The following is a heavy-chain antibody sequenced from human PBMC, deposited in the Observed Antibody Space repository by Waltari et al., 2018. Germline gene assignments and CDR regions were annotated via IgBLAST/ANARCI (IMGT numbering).Heavy chain of an antibody. Sequence: EVQLVESGGALVQPGGSLSLTCSASGSPFCTYWMHWVRQGPGKGLVWVSRINSDGSLTTSADSVKGRFTISRDNAKNTLYLQMNSLRVEDTAVYYCVRGLGDSWGQGTLVTVSS. D-gene: IGHD3-16*01. J-gene: IGHJ5*01. CDR2: INSDGSLT. CDR3: VRGLGDS. CDR1: GSPFCTYW. V-gene: IGHV3-74*01.